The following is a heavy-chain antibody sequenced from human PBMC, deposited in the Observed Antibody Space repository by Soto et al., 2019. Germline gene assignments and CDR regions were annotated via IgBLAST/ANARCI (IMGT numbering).Heavy chain of an antibody. CDR3: ATETYYYGSGSSTPYGMDV. Sequence: SETLSLTCTVSGGSISSGGYYWSWIRQHPGKGLEWIGYIYYSGSTYYNPSLKSRVTISVDTSKNQFSLKLSSVTAADTAVYYCATETYYYGSGSSTPYGMDVWGQGTTVTVSS. J-gene: IGHJ6*02. V-gene: IGHV4-31*03. CDR2: IYYSGST. CDR1: GGSISSGGYY. D-gene: IGHD3-10*01.